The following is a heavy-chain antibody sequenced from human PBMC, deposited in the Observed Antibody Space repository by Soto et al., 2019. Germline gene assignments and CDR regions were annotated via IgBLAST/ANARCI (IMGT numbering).Heavy chain of an antibody. J-gene: IGHJ5*02. V-gene: IGHV1-46*03. CDR2: INPNDGST. D-gene: IGHD1-26*01. CDR1: GYTFTSYY. Sequence: ASVKVSCKASGYTFTSYYMHWVRQAPGQGLEWMGIINPNDGSTSYAQKFQGRVTMTTDTSTSTAYMELRSLRSEDTAVYYCAQSSPAFDPWGQGTLVTVSS. CDR3: AQSSPAFDP.